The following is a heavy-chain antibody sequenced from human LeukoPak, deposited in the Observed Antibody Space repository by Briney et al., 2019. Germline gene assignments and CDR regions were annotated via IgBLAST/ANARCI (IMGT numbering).Heavy chain of an antibody. Sequence: SETLSLTCSVSGGSISSYYWSWIRRPPGKGLEWIAYIHYSGFTNYNPSLKSRVTISVDTSKNQFSLKLNFVTAADTAVYYCARDLHGGNSGLGYWGQGTLVTVSS. D-gene: IGHD4-23*01. CDR2: IHYSGFT. CDR3: ARDLHGGNSGLGY. V-gene: IGHV4-59*01. J-gene: IGHJ4*02. CDR1: GGSISSYY.